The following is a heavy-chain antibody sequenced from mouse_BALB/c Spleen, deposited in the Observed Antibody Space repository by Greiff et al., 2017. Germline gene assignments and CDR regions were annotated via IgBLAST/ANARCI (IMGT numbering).Heavy chain of an antibody. CDR3: ARGAKDGLDD. D-gene: IGHD3-1*01. CDR2: IDPANGNT. J-gene: IGHJ2*01. CDR1: GFNINDTY. Sequence: VQLQQSGAELVKPGASVTLSCTASGFNINDTYMHWVKQRPEQGLEWIGRIDPANGNTKYDPKFQGKATITADTTSNTAYLQLSSLTSEDTAVYYWARGAKDGLDDGGQGTTLTVSS. V-gene: IGHV14-3*02.